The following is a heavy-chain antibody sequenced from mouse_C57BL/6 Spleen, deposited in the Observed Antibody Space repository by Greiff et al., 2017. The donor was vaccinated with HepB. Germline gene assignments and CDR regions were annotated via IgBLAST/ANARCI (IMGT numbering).Heavy chain of an antibody. D-gene: IGHD4-1*01. CDR1: GYSITSGYD. Sequence: DVKLVESGPGMVKPSQSLSLTCTVTGYSITSGYDWHWIRHFPGNKLEWMGYISYSGSTNYNPSLKSRISITHDTSKNHFFLKLNSVTTEDTATYYCASGANWDAMDYWGQGTSVTVSS. V-gene: IGHV3-1*01. CDR3: ASGANWDAMDY. J-gene: IGHJ4*01. CDR2: ISYSGST.